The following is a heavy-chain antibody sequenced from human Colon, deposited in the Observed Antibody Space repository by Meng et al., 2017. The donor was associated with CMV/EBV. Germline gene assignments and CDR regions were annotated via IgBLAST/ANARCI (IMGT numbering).Heavy chain of an antibody. D-gene: IGHD6-13*01. CDR2: IKQDGSEK. CDR1: GFTFSSYW. J-gene: IGHJ4*02. V-gene: IGHV3-7*01. CDR3: ARASGKSSSWYSLFDY. Sequence: GESLKISCAASGFTFSSYWMTWVRQAPGKGLEWVANIKQDGSEKYYVDSVKGRFTISRDNAKNSLSLQMNSLRAEDTAVYYCARASGKSSSWYSLFDYWGQGTRATVSS.